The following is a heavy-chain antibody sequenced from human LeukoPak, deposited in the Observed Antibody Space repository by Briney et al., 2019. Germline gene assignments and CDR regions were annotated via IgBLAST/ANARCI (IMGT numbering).Heavy chain of an antibody. V-gene: IGHV3-23*01. Sequence: GGSLRLSCAVSGFPLSSYAMSWVRQAPGKGLEWVSATSSSDAGTYYADSVKGRFTISRDNSRNTLYLQMNSLRAGDTAVYYCAKSFRSTSLDYWGQGTLVTVSS. J-gene: IGHJ4*02. CDR1: GFPLSSYA. CDR3: AKSFRSTSLDY. D-gene: IGHD2-2*01. CDR2: TSSSDAGT.